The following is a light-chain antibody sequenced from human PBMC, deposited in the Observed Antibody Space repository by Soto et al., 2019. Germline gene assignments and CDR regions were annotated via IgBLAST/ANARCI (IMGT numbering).Light chain of an antibody. V-gene: IGKV3-15*01. CDR2: GAT. Sequence: EILMTQSPATLSVSPGETATLSCRASQNVLSDLAWYQQKPGQAPRLLVYGATTRATDAPATFRGSGSGTEFSLTISRLQSEDFAPYYCKQYRSWHRTFGQGSKV. CDR3: KQYRSWHRT. J-gene: IGKJ1*01. CDR1: QNVLSD.